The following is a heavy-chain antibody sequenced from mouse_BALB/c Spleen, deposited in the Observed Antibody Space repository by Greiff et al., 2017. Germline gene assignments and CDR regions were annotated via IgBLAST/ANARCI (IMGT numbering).Heavy chain of an antibody. V-gene: IGHV3-8*02. CDR3: ARNYYGYGYFDY. J-gene: IGHJ2*01. D-gene: IGHD1-2*01. Sequence: DVKLVESGPSLVKPSQTLSLTCSVTGDSITSGYWNWIRKFPGNKLEYMGYISYSGSTYYNPSLKSRISITRDTSKNQYYLQLNSVTTEDTATYYCARNYYGYGYFDYWGQGTTLTVSS. CDR2: ISYSGST. CDR1: GDSITSGY.